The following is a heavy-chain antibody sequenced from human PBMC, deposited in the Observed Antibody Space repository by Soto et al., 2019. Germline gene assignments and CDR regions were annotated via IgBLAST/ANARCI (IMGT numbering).Heavy chain of an antibody. Sequence: QVQLVESGGGVVQPGRSLRLSCAASGFTFSSYGMHWVRQAPGKGLAWVAVISYDGSNKYYADSVKGRFTISRDNSKNTLYLQMNSLRAEDTAVYYCAKGVVQQLVPTFYYYYGMDVWGQGTTVTVSS. CDR3: AKGVVQQLVPTFYYYYGMDV. J-gene: IGHJ6*02. D-gene: IGHD6-13*01. CDR1: GFTFSSYG. CDR2: ISYDGSNK. V-gene: IGHV3-30*18.